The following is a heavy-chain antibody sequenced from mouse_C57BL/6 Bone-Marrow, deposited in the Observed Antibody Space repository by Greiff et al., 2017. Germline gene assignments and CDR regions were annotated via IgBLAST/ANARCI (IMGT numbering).Heavy chain of an antibody. CDR3: TGEVDYYGSAWYFDV. D-gene: IGHD1-1*01. Sequence: EVQLQESGTVLARPGASVKMSCKTSGYTFTSYWMHWVKQRPGQGLEWIGAIYPGNSDTSYNQKFKGKAKLTAVTSASTAYMELSSLTNEASADYYCTGEVDYYGSAWYFDVWGTGTTVTVSS. V-gene: IGHV1-5*01. CDR2: IYPGNSDT. J-gene: IGHJ1*03. CDR1: GYTFTSYW.